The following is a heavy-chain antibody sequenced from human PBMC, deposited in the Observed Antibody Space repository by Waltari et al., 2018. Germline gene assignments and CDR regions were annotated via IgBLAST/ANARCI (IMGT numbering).Heavy chain of an antibody. CDR1: GFTFSSYG. D-gene: IGHD6-13*01. CDR2: IWYDGSNK. V-gene: IGHV3-33*01. CDR3: ARYGAAALFDY. Sequence: QVQLVESGGGVVQPGRSLRLSCAASGFTFSSYGMHWVRQAPGKGLEWVAVIWYDGSNKYYADAVKGRFTISRDNSKNTLYLQMNSLRAEDTAVYYCARYGAAALFDYWGQGTLVTVSS. J-gene: IGHJ4*02.